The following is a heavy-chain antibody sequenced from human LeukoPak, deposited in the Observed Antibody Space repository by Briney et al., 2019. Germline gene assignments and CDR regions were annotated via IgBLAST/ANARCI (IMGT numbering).Heavy chain of an antibody. Sequence: GGSLRLSCAASGFTFSSYWMSWVRQAPGKGLEWVANIKQDGSEKCYVDSVKGRFTISRDNAKNSLYLQMNSLRAEDTAVYYCARVDTAMVRVAYYGMDVWGQGTTVTVSS. CDR2: IKQDGSEK. V-gene: IGHV3-7*01. D-gene: IGHD5-18*01. CDR3: ARVDTAMVRVAYYGMDV. J-gene: IGHJ6*02. CDR1: GFTFSSYW.